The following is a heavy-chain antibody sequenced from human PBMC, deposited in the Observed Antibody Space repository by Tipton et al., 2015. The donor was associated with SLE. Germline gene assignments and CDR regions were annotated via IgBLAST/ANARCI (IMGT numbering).Heavy chain of an antibody. CDR2: IYYSGST. J-gene: IGHJ3*02. CDR1: GGSISSSSYY. CDR3: AKELTMIVVVIDAFDI. V-gene: IGHV4-39*07. Sequence: TLSLTCTVSGGSISSSSYYWGWIRQPPGKGLEWIGGIYYSGSTYYNPSLKSRVTISVDTSKNQFSLKLSSVTAADTAVYYCAKELTMIVVVIDAFDIWGQGTMVTVSS. D-gene: IGHD3-22*01.